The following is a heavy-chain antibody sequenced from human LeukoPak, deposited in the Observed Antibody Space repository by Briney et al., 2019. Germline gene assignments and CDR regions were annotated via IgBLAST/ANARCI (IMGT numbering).Heavy chain of an antibody. V-gene: IGHV1-18*01. D-gene: IGHD6-19*01. Sequence: ASVKVSCKDSGYTFTNSGISWVRQAPGQGLEWMGWISAYNGDTNYAQNLQGRVTMTADTPTGTAHMELRSLRSDDTAVYYCARGTVSGGSPFDYWGQGTLVTVSS. CDR2: ISAYNGDT. CDR3: ARGTVSGGSPFDY. J-gene: IGHJ4*02. CDR1: GYTFTNSG.